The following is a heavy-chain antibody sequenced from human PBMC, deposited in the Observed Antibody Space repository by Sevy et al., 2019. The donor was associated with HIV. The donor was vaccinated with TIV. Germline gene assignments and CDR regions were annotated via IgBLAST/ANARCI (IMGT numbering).Heavy chain of an antibody. D-gene: IGHD3-22*01. CDR3: ARLGPLGVVTTYYYYNGIDV. Sequence: GESLKISCKGSGYSFTSYWIGWVRQMPGKGLEWMGSIYPDVSDSRYSPSVEGQVTISADRSSTNGYRPWSSLKAADTAMYYCARLGPLGVVTTYYYYNGIDVWGQGTAVTVSS. CDR1: GYSFTSYW. J-gene: IGHJ6*02. CDR2: IYPDVSDS. V-gene: IGHV5-51*01.